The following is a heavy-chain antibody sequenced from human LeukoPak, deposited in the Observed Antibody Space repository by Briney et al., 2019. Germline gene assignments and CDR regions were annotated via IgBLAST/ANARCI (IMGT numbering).Heavy chain of an antibody. Sequence: PGGSLRLSCAASGFTFSSYAMHWVRQAPGKGLEWVAVISYDGSNKYYADSVKGRFTISRDNAKNSLYLQMSSLRAEDTAVYYCAGSIAAAYFDYWGQGTLVTVSS. J-gene: IGHJ4*02. CDR1: GFTFSSYA. CDR2: ISYDGSNK. CDR3: AGSIAAAYFDY. D-gene: IGHD6-13*01. V-gene: IGHV3-30-3*01.